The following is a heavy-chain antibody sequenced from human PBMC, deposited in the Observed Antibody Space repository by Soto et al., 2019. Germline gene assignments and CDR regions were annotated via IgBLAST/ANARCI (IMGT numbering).Heavy chain of an antibody. D-gene: IGHD3-3*01. J-gene: IGHJ4*02. V-gene: IGHV1-46*01. Sequence: QVQLVQSGAEVMKPGASVKISCKTSGYTFTNNYINWVRQAPGQGLEWVGLINPNGASTTYAQTFQGRVTMTRDTSTSTVYMELSSLRSDDTAVYYCARMYGLVKHDDFWSGYYDYWGQGTLVTVSS. CDR3: ARMYGLVKHDDFWSGYYDY. CDR1: GYTFTNNY. CDR2: INPNGAST.